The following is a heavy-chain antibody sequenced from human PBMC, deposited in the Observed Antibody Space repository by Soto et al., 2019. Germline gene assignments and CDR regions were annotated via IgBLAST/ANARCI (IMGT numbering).Heavy chain of an antibody. CDR3: ARDFEVRDPYGNYYYPMDV. V-gene: IGHV4-59*01. CDR1: GGSISSYY. J-gene: IGHJ6*02. CDR2: IYYIGST. Sequence: SETLSLTCTVPGGSISSYYWSWIRQPPGKGLEWIGYIYYIGSTNYNPSLKSRVTISVDTSKNQFSVKLSSVTAADTAVYYCARDFEVRDPYGNYYYPMDVWGQGTTVTVSS. D-gene: IGHD3-10*01.